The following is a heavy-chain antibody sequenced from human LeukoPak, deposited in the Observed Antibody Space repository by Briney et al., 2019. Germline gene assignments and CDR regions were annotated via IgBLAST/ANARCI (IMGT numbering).Heavy chain of an antibody. CDR2: ISSSSSYI. J-gene: IGHJ4*02. CDR3: ATMVRGVSGNPFDY. D-gene: IGHD3-10*01. CDR1: WFTFSSYS. V-gene: IGHV3-21*01. Sequence: GSLRLSCSASWFTFSSYSMNWVRQAPRGGLEWVSSISSSSSYIYYADSVKGRFTISRDNAKNSLYLQMNSLRAEDTAVYYCATMVRGVSGNPFDYWGQGTLVTVSS.